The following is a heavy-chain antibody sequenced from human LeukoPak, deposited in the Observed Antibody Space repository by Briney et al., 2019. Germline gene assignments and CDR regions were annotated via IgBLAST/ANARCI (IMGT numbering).Heavy chain of an antibody. CDR1: GFTFSSYW. Sequence: PGGSLRLSCAASGFTFSSYWMNWVRQAPGKGLEWVANIKQDGSEKYYVDSVKGRFTISRDNAKNSLYLQMNSLRAEDTAVYYCARDQKEWLPSTRGYYYYMDVWDKGTTVTVSS. CDR3: ARDQKEWLPSTRGYYYYMDV. V-gene: IGHV3-7*01. J-gene: IGHJ6*03. D-gene: IGHD3-3*01. CDR2: IKQDGSEK.